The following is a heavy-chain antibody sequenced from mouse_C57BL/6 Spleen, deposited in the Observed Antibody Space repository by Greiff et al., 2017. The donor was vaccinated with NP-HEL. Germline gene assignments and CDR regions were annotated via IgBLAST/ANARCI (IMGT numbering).Heavy chain of an antibody. V-gene: IGHV14-1*01. D-gene: IGHD1-1*01. CDR2: IDPEDGDT. Sequence: VHVKQSGAELVRPGASVKLSCTASGFNIKDYYMHWVKQRPEQGLEWIGRIDPEDGDTEYAPKFQGKATMTADTSSNTAYLQLSSLTSEDTAVYYCTTDYYGSLFAYWGQGTLVTVSA. CDR3: TTDYYGSLFAY. J-gene: IGHJ3*01. CDR1: GFNIKDYY.